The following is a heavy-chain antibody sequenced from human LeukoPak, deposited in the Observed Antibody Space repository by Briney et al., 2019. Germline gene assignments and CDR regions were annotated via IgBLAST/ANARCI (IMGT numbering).Heavy chain of an antibody. D-gene: IGHD5-12*01. CDR3: ARRRGYSGYGMDY. CDR1: GFTFSSYS. J-gene: IGHJ4*02. Sequence: GGSLRLSCAASGFTFSSYSMNWVRQAPGEGLEWVSYISSLSGTIYYADSVKGRFTISRDNAKNSLYLQMNSLRAEDTAVYYCARRRGYSGYGMDYWGQGTLVTVSS. CDR2: ISSLSGTI. V-gene: IGHV3-48*04.